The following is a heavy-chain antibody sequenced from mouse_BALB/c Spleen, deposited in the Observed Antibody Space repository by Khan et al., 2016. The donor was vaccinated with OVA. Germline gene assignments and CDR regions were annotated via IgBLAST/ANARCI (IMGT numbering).Heavy chain of an antibody. CDR1: GYTFTDYA. J-gene: IGHJ2*01. V-gene: IGHV1S137*01. Sequence: VQLQESGPEVVRPGVSVKISCKGSGYTFTDYAMHWVMQSHAKSLEWIGLISTNTGYTNYNQNFKGKATMTVDKYSSTAYMELARLTSEYSAIYYCARGHYFDYWGQGTTRTVSS. CDR2: ISTNTGYT. CDR3: ARGHYFDY.